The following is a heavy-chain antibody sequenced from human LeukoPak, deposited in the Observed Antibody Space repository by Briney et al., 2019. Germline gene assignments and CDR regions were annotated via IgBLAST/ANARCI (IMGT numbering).Heavy chain of an antibody. CDR3: ASAGAPYYFDY. V-gene: IGHV4-39*01. J-gene: IGHJ4*02. CDR2: IYYSGST. Sequence: SETLSLTCTVSGGSISSSSYYWGWIRQPPGKGLEWIRSIYYSGSTYYNPSLKGRVTISVDTSKNQFSLKLSSVTAADTAVYYCASAGAPYYFDYWGQGTLVTVSS. D-gene: IGHD3-10*01. CDR1: GGSISSSSYY.